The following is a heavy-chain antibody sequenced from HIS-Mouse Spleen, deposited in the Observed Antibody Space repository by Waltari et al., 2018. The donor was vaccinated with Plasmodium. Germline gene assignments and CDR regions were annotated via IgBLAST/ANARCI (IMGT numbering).Heavy chain of an antibody. Sequence: EVQLVESGGGLVQPGGSLRLSCAAPGFTVGCTYIRWVRQAPGKGLEWVSVIYSGGSTYYADSVKGRFTISRDNSKNTLYLQMNSLRAEDTAVYYCATPRVGGSYFDYWGQGTLVTVSS. CDR3: ATPRVGGSYFDY. CDR1: GFTVGCTY. CDR2: IYSGGST. J-gene: IGHJ4*02. V-gene: IGHV3-66*01. D-gene: IGHD1-26*01.